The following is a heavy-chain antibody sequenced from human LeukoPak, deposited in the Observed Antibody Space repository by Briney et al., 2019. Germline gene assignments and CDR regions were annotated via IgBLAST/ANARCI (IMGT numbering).Heavy chain of an antibody. V-gene: IGHV3-7*01. CDR3: ARVVTVVKAEGDV. J-gene: IGHJ6*04. CDR1: GFTFSSYW. D-gene: IGHD4-23*01. CDR2: IKQDGSEK. Sequence: GGSLRLSCAASGFTFSSYWMSWVRQAPGKGLEWVANIKQDGSEKYYVDSVKGRFTISRDNAKNSLYLQMNSLRAEDTAVYYCARVVTVVKAEGDVWGKGTTVTVSS.